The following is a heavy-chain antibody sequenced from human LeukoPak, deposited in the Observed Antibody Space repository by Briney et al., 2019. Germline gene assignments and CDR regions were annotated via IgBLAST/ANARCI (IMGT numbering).Heavy chain of an antibody. V-gene: IGHV3-74*01. CDR1: GFTFSSYW. J-gene: IGHJ5*02. D-gene: IGHD3-10*01. Sequence: GGSLRLSCAASGFTFSSYWMFWVRQAPGKGLVWVSRVNSDGTSTNYADSVKGRFTVSRDNAKNTLYLQMNSLRVEDTAAYYCAKDAVRGSGRINWFDTWGQGTLVTVSS. CDR3: AKDAVRGSGRINWFDT. CDR2: VNSDGTST.